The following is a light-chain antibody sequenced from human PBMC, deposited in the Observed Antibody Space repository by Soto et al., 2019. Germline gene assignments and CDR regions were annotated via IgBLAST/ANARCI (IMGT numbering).Light chain of an antibody. J-gene: IGLJ3*02. CDR1: SSNIGNNY. Sequence: QSVLTQPPSVSAAPGQKVTISCSGSSSNIGNNYVSRYQQLPGTAPKLLIYENNKRPSGIPDRFSGSKSGTSATLGITGLQTGDEADYYCGTWDSSLSAGRFGGGTKLTVL. CDR3: GTWDSSLSAGR. V-gene: IGLV1-51*02. CDR2: ENN.